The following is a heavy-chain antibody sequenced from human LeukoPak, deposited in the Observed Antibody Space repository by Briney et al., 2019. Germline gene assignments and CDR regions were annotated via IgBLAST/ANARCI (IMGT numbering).Heavy chain of an antibody. CDR1: GGSFSGYY. D-gene: IGHD3-16*01. Sequence: PSETLSLTCAVYGGSFSGYYWSWIRQPPGKGLEWTGEINHSGSTNYNPSLKSRVTISVVTSKNQFSLKLNSVTAADTAVYYCARHYGPWGQGTLVTVSS. J-gene: IGHJ5*02. CDR2: INHSGST. V-gene: IGHV4-34*01. CDR3: ARHYGP.